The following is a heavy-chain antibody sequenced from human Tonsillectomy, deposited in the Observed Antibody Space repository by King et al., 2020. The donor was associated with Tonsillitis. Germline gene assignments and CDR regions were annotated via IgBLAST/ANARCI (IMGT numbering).Heavy chain of an antibody. J-gene: IGHJ4*02. CDR1: TGSIRSYY. D-gene: IGHD3-3*01. CDR3: ASFRGGYWLDY. V-gene: IGHV4-59*01. CDR2: IYYRGST. Sequence: QLQESGPGLVKPSETLSLTCTVSTGSIRSYYWSWIRQPPGKGLEWIGYIYYRGSTNYNPSLKSRVTISVDTSKNQFALKLSSVTAADTAVYYCASFRGGYWLDYWGQGTLVTVSS.